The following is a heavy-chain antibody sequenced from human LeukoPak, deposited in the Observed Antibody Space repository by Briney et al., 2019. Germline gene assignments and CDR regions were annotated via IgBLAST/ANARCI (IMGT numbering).Heavy chain of an antibody. CDR3: ARDTHGRLAFDI. CDR1: GGSISSGSYY. V-gene: IGHV4-61*02. CDR2: IYTSGST. D-gene: IGHD3-22*01. Sequence: PSETLSLTCTVAGGSISSGSYYWSWIRQPAGKGLEWIGRIYTSGSTNYNPSLKSRVTISVDTSKNQFSLKLSSVTAADTAVYYCARDTHGRLAFDIWGQGTMVTVSS. J-gene: IGHJ3*02.